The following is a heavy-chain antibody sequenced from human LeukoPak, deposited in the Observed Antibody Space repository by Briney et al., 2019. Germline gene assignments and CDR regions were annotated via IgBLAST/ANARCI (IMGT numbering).Heavy chain of an antibody. Sequence: SETLSLTCTVSGGSISSSSYYWGWIRQPPGKGLVWIGCIYYSGSTYYNPSLKIRVTITVDTSKNQSSLKLSSVTATNTAVYYCAREPLGSGPSDAFDIWGQGTMVTASS. J-gene: IGHJ3*02. CDR2: IYYSGST. CDR1: GGSISSSSYY. V-gene: IGHV4-39*07. D-gene: IGHD3-16*01. CDR3: AREPLGSGPSDAFDI.